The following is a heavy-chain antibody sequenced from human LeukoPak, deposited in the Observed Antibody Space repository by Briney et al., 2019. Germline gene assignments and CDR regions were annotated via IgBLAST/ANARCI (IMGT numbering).Heavy chain of an antibody. CDR2: IRSQSNGGTT. J-gene: IGHJ4*02. Sequence: GGSLRLSCVASGFTFSNAWMSWVRQAPGKGLEWVGRIRSQSNGGTTDYAAPVKGRFTISRDDSKNTLYLQMDSLKTEDTAVYYCTTWTGGVVLTSWGQGTLVTVSS. D-gene: IGHD2/OR15-2a*01. CDR3: TTWTGGVVLTS. V-gene: IGHV3-15*01. CDR1: GFTFSNAW.